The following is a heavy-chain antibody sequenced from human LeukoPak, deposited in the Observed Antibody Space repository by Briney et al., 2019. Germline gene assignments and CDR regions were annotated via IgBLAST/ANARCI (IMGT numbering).Heavy chain of an antibody. V-gene: IGHV4-30-4*01. J-gene: IGHJ4*02. CDR2: IYYSGST. CDR1: GGSISSGDYY. D-gene: IGHD3-10*02. Sequence: SQTLSLTCTVSGGSISSGDYYWSWIRQPPGKGLEWIGYIYYSGSTYYNPSLKSRVTISVDTSKNQFSLKLSSVTAADTAVYYGAGEGLPDSYVDYWGQGTLVTVSS. CDR3: AGEGLPDSYVDY.